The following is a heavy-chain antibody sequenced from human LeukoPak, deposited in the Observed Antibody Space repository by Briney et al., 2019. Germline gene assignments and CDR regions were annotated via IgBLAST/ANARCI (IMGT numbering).Heavy chain of an antibody. Sequence: ASVRVSCKASGYTFTGYYMHWVRQAPGQGLEWMGWINPNSGGTNYAQKFQGRVTMTRDTSISTDYMELSRLRSDDTAVYYCARALYYYDYWGQGTLVTVSS. J-gene: IGHJ4*02. CDR3: ARALYYYDY. CDR2: INPNSGGT. CDR1: GYTFTGYY. D-gene: IGHD3-22*01. V-gene: IGHV1-2*02.